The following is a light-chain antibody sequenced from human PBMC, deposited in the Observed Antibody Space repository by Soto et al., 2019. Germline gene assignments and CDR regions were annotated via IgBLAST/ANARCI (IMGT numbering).Light chain of an antibody. Sequence: QSALTQPASVSGSPGQSITISCTGTSNDIGSYNYVSWYQQHPGKAPKLTIYDVSDRPSGVSNRFSGSKSGNTASLTVSGLQAEDEADYYCSSYTSSSTLVFGGGTKVTVL. CDR1: SNDIGSYNY. V-gene: IGLV2-14*03. CDR2: DVS. CDR3: SSYTSSSTLV. J-gene: IGLJ2*01.